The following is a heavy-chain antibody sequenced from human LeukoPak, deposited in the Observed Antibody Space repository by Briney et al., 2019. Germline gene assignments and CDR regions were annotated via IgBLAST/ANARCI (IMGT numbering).Heavy chain of an antibody. D-gene: IGHD2-2*01. V-gene: IGHV4-59*01. J-gene: IGHJ3*02. Sequence: SETLSLTCTVSNGAISGYYWSWIRQPPGKGLEWIGYIYYSGSTNYNPSLKSRVTISVDTSKNQFSLKLSSVTAADTAVYYCAREVPAVNDAFDIWGQGTMVTVSS. CDR2: IYYSGST. CDR1: NGAISGYY. CDR3: AREVPAVNDAFDI.